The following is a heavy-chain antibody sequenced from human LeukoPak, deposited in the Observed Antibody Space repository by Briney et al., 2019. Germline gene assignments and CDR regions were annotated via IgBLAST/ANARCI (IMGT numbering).Heavy chain of an antibody. D-gene: IGHD6-19*01. CDR3: ARGLGGSSGCFGY. CDR1: GGSISSYY. Sequence: PSETLSLACTVSGGSISSYYWSWIRQPPGKGLEWIGYIYYSGSTNYNPSLKGRVTISVDTSKNQLSLELRSVTAADTAVYYCARGLGGSSGCFGYWGQGTLVTVSS. CDR2: IYYSGST. J-gene: IGHJ4*02. V-gene: IGHV4-59*01.